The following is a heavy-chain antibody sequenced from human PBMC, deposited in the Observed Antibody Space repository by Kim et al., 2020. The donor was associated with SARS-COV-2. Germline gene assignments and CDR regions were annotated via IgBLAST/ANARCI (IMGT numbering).Heavy chain of an antibody. CDR1: GFTFSSYG. V-gene: IGHV3-30*18. Sequence: GGSLRLSCAASGFTFSSYGMHWVRQAPGKGLEWVAVISYDGSNKYYADSVKGRFTISRDNSKNTLYLQMNSLRAEDTAVYYCAKERAPTPVLGGIDYWG. CDR3: AKERAPTPVLGGIDY. CDR2: ISYDGSNK. J-gene: IGHJ4*01.